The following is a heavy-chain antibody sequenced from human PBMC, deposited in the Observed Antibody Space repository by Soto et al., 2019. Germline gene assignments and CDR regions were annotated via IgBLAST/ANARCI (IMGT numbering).Heavy chain of an antibody. J-gene: IGHJ4*02. D-gene: IGHD5-12*01. CDR3: ARGRGGYRSGVYFDY. CDR2: IYYSGST. V-gene: IGHV4-31*03. Sequence: LSLTCPVSGGSISSGGYYWSWIRQHPGKGLEWIGYIYYSGSTNYNPSLKSRVTISVDTSKNQFSLKLSSVTAADTAVYYCARGRGGYRSGVYFDYWGQGTLVTVSS. CDR1: GGSISSGGYY.